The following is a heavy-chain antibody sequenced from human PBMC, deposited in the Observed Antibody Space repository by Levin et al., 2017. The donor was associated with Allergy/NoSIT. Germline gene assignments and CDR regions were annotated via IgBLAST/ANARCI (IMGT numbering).Heavy chain of an antibody. Sequence: GGSLRLSCAASGFTFGNYWMSWVRQAPGKGLEWVANIKQDGSEKYYVDSVKGRFTISRDNAKNSLYLQMNSLRAEDTAVYYCNLKRRDYWGQGTLVTVSS. V-gene: IGHV3-7*01. J-gene: IGHJ4*02. CDR1: GFTFGNYW. CDR2: IKQDGSEK. CDR3: NLKRRDY.